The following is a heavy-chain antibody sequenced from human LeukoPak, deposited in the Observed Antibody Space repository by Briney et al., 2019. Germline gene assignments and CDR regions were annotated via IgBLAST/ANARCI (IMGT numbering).Heavy chain of an antibody. CDR3: AKAGYCSTTGCPDEYYMDL. D-gene: IGHD2-2*01. J-gene: IGHJ6*03. Sequence: PGGSLRLSCAASGFTFSSYGMHWVRQAPGTGLEGVALIRYDGSNKFYADSVKGRFTFSRDNSKNTLYLQMNSLGTEDSAMYYCAKAGYCSTTGCPDEYYMDLWGKGTPVTVSS. CDR1: GFTFSSYG. CDR2: IRYDGSNK. V-gene: IGHV3-30*02.